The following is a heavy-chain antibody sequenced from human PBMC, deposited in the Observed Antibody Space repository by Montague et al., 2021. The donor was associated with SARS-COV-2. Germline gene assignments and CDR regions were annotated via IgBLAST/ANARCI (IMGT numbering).Heavy chain of an antibody. CDR1: GGSISSSNYY. J-gene: IGHJ6*02. CDR2: MYYSGST. D-gene: IGHD3-10*01. CDR3: ARDDIVLQGVTKGMDV. V-gene: IGHV4-39*07. Sequence: SETLSLTCTVSGGSISSSNYYWGWIRQPPGKGLEWIGNMYYSGSTYYNPSLKSRVTISIDTSKNQFSLKLSSVTAADTAVYYWARDDIVLQGVTKGMDVWGQGTTVTVSS.